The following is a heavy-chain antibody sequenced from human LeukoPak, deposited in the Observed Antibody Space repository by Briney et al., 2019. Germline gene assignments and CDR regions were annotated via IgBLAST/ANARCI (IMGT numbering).Heavy chain of an antibody. V-gene: IGHV1-2*02. CDR2: INPKGGGI. CDR1: GYSFTDYY. D-gene: IGHD2-21*02. J-gene: IGHJ5*02. Sequence: GASVKVSCEASGYSFTDYYIHWARQAPGQGLEWMGWINPKGGGINYAPEFQGRVTMTRDTSITTAYMELSSLRSDDTAMYYCARDTCDGGDCFNWFDPWGQGTLVTVSS. CDR3: ARDTCDGGDCFNWFDP.